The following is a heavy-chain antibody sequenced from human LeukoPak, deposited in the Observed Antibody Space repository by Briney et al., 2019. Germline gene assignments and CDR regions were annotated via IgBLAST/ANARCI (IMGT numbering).Heavy chain of an antibody. CDR2: LSPSGGIT. V-gene: IGHV3-23*01. Sequence: PGGSLRLSCAASGFTFSTYAMSWVRQAPGKGLEWVSALSPSGGITYYEDSVKGRFTISRDNSKNTLYLQMNSLRAEDTAVYYCAKGVNYFVLEYWDQGTLVTISS. CDR1: GFTFSTYA. J-gene: IGHJ4*02. CDR3: AKGVNYFVLEY. D-gene: IGHD3-10*02.